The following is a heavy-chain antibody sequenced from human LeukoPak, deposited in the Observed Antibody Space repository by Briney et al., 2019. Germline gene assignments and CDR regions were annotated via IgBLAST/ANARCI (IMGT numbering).Heavy chain of an antibody. CDR2: IKNKANSHAT. Sequence: GGSLRLSCAASGXTFSGSDMHWVRQASGKGLEWVGRIKNKANSHATSYAASVKGRFTISRDDSKNTAYLQMNSLKTEDTAVYYCTSGWFGEAAWGQGTLVTVSS. CDR3: TSGWFGEAA. J-gene: IGHJ5*02. D-gene: IGHD3-10*01. V-gene: IGHV3-73*01. CDR1: GXTFSGSD.